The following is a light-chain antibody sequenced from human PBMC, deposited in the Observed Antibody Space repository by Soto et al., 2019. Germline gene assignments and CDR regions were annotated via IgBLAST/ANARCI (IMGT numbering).Light chain of an antibody. Sequence: DIRMTQSRSSLSAFVRDRVTSACRASQGLNRYLNWYQQKPGKAPRLLIYAASSLQSGVPSRFSGSGSGTDFTLTIRNLQPEDFATYYCQQSYSTPWTFGQGTKVEIK. J-gene: IGKJ1*01. CDR1: QGLNRY. CDR3: QQSYSTPWT. V-gene: IGKV1-39*01. CDR2: AAS.